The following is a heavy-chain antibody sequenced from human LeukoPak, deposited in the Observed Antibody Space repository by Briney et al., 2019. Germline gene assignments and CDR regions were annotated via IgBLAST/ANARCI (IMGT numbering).Heavy chain of an antibody. V-gene: IGHV1-18*01. CDR3: AREVLGYCSGGSCYQADY. J-gene: IGHJ4*02. Sequence: ASVKASCKASGYTFTSYGISWVRQAPGQGLEWMGWISAYNGNTNYAQKLQGRVTMTTDTSTSTAYMELRSLRSDDTAVYYCAREVLGYCSGGSCYQADYWGQGTLVTVSS. CDR1: GYTFTSYG. CDR2: ISAYNGNT. D-gene: IGHD2-15*01.